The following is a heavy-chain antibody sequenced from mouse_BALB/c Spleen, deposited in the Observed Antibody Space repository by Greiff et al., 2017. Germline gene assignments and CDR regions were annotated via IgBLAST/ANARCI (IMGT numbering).Heavy chain of an antibody. D-gene: IGHD1-1*01. CDR3: ARKSLYGSSYDWYFDV. CDR2: IWSGGST. Sequence: VQLQESGPGLVQPSQSLSITCTVSGFSLTSYGVHWVRQSPGKGLEWLGVIWSGGSTDYNAAFISRLSISKDNSKSQVFFKMNSLQANDTAIYYCARKSLYGSSYDWYFDVWGAGTTVTVSS. J-gene: IGHJ1*01. V-gene: IGHV2-2*02. CDR1: GFSLTSYG.